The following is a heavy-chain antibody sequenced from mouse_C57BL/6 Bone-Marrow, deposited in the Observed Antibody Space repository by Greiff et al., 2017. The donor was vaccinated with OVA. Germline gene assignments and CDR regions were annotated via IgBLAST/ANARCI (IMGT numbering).Heavy chain of an antibody. V-gene: IGHV1-26*01. D-gene: IGHD1-1*01. Sequence: EVQLQQSGPELVKPGASVKISCKASGYTFTDYYMNWVKQSHGKSLEWIGDINPNNGGTSYNQKFKGKATLTVDESSSTAYMELRSLTSEDSAVYYCARIYYPYYFDYWGQGTTLTVSS. CDR1: GYTFTDYY. CDR3: ARIYYPYYFDY. J-gene: IGHJ2*01. CDR2: INPNNGGT.